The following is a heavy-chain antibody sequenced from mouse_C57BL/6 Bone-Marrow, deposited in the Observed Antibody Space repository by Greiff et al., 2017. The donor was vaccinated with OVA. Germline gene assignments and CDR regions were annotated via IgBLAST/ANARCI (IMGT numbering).Heavy chain of an antibody. Sequence: QVQLQQSDAELVKPGASVKLSCKASGSTFTDYSIHWMKQRPEQGLEWIGYIYPRDGSTKYNEKFKGKATLTADKSSSTAYMQLNSLTSEDSAVYVCARASLTTVVENYFDYWGQGTTLSVSA. V-gene: IGHV1-78*01. CDR3: ARASLTTVVENYFDY. CDR1: GSTFTDYS. J-gene: IGHJ2*01. D-gene: IGHD1-1*01. CDR2: IYPRDGST.